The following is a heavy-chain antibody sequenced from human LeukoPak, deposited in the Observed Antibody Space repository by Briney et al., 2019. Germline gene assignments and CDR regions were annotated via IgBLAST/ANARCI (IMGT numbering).Heavy chain of an antibody. V-gene: IGHV1-18*01. Sequence: ASVKVSCKASGFTFNHYGFSWVRQAPGQGLEWMGWISAYSGITNYAQRFRGRLTVTTDTSTSAVYMELRSLRSDDTAIYYCARGGLSTEAHGLDVWGQGATVTVSS. J-gene: IGHJ6*02. CDR2: ISAYSGIT. D-gene: IGHD3-16*01. CDR3: ARGGLSTEAHGLDV. CDR1: GFTFNHYG.